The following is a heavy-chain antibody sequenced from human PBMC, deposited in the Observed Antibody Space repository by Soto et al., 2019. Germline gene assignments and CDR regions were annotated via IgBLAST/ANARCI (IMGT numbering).Heavy chain of an antibody. Sequence: QVQLQESGPGLVKPSQTLSLTCTVSGGSISSGDYYWSWIRQPPGKGLEWIGYIYYSGSTYYNPSLKSRVTISVDTSKTQSSLKLSSVTAADTAVYYCARDSSGWYRGWFDPRGQGTLVTVSS. J-gene: IGHJ5*02. CDR3: ARDSSGWYRGWFDP. D-gene: IGHD6-19*01. CDR2: IYYSGST. CDR1: GGSISSGDYY. V-gene: IGHV4-30-4*01.